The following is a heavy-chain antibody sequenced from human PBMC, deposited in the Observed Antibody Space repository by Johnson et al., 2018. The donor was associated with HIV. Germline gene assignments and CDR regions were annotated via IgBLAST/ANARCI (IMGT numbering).Heavy chain of an antibody. CDR2: ISYDGSNK. V-gene: IGHV3-30*03. CDR3: ARDGSYWVARGAFDI. Sequence: QVQLVESGGGVVQPGRSLRLSCAASGFTFSSYGMHWVRQAPGKGLEWVAVISYDGSNKYCADSVKGRFTISRDNAKNSLYLQMNSLRAEDTAVYYCARDGSYWVARGAFDIWGQGTAVTVSS. J-gene: IGHJ3*02. CDR1: GFTFSSYG. D-gene: IGHD2-8*02.